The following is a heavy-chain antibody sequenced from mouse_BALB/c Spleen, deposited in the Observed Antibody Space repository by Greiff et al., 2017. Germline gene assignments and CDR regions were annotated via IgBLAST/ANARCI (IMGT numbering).Heavy chain of an antibody. CDR1: GFTFSSYG. J-gene: IGHJ4*01. D-gene: IGHD1-1*01. CDR2: INSNGGST. Sequence: EVKVVESGGGLVQPGGSLKLSCAASGFTFSSYGMSWVRQTPDKRLELVATINSNGGSTYYPDSVKGRFTISRDNAKNTLYLQMSSLKSEDTAMYYCARGEDYYGSRGAMDYWGQGTSVTVSS. V-gene: IGHV5-6-3*01. CDR3: ARGEDYYGSRGAMDY.